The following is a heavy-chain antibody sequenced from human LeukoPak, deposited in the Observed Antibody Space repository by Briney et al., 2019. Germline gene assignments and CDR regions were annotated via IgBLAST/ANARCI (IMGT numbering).Heavy chain of an antibody. CDR1: GGSFSGYY. CDR2: INHSGST. J-gene: IGHJ4*02. V-gene: IGHV4-34*01. Sequence: PSETLSLTCAVYGGSFSGYYWSWIRQPPGKGLEWIGEINHSGSTNYNPSLKSRVTISVDTSKNQFSLKLSSVTAADTAVYYCATSSIAARPGYWGQGTLVTVSS. CDR3: ATSSIAARPGY. D-gene: IGHD6-6*01.